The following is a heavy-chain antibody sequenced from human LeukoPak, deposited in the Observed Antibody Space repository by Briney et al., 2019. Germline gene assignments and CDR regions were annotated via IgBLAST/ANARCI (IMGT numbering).Heavy chain of an antibody. CDR2: FSESGGTT. CDR3: AKHSYRVDSFTDY. J-gene: IGHJ4*02. CDR1: GFTLRTYA. D-gene: IGHD5-12*01. V-gene: IGHV3-23*01. Sequence: GGSLRLSCAASGFTLRTYAMSWVRQAPGKGLEWVSGFSESGGTTYYADSVEGRFTISRDNSKNTLYLQMNSLRAEGTAVYYCAKHSYRVDSFTDYWGQGTLVTVSS.